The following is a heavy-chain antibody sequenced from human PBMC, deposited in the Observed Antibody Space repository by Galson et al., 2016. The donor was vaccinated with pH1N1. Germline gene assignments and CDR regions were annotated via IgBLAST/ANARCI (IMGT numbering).Heavy chain of an antibody. CDR1: GFTFSNAW. D-gene: IGHD4-17*01. J-gene: IGHJ6*02. Sequence: SLRLSCAASGFTFSNAWMSWVRQAPGKGLEWVGRIKSKTDGGTKDYAAPVKGRFTISRDDSKNTLYLQMNSLKTEDTAVYYCTTDREYGDYQGGMDVWGQGTTVTVSS. CDR2: IKSKTDGGTK. CDR3: TTDREYGDYQGGMDV. V-gene: IGHV3-15*01.